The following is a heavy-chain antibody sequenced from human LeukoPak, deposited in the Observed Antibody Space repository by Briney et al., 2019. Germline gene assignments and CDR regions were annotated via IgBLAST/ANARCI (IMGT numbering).Heavy chain of an antibody. CDR1: GGSISTYY. Sequence: SETLSLTCTVSGGSISTYYWSWIRQPPGKGLEWIGYIYYNGDTKYNPSLKSRVTISVDTSKDKFSLRLRSVTAADTAVYYCARESPFDFWSGSPHFDYWGQGTLVTVSS. D-gene: IGHD3-3*01. J-gene: IGHJ4*02. CDR2: IYYNGDT. V-gene: IGHV4-59*01. CDR3: ARESPFDFWSGSPHFDY.